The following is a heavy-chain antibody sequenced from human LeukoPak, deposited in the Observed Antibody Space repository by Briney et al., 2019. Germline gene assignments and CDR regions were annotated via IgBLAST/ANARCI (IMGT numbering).Heavy chain of an antibody. CDR3: ARVPKDGYSYGFYDF. CDR1: GFTFSSDD. J-gene: IGHJ4*01. Sequence: RGGSLRLSCAASGFTFSSDDMRWVRPAAGKGLGCISYISTSGSITLYADSVKGRFTISRDNASNSLYMQRNSLTPEDTAVYYCARVPKDGYSYGFYDFWGHGILVTVAS. V-gene: IGHV3-48*03. D-gene: IGHD5-18*01. CDR2: ISTSGSIT.